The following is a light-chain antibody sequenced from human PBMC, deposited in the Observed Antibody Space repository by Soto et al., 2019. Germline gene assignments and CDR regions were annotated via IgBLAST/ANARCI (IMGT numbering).Light chain of an antibody. CDR2: AAS. Sequence: DIQMTQSPSSLSASVGDRVTITCRASQPITTYLNWYQQQLGKAPKLLIYAASSLQSGVPSRFSGSGSGTAFTLTISSLQPEDFATYYCQQSYSNLWTFGQGTKVEIK. CDR3: QQSYSNLWT. V-gene: IGKV1-39*01. CDR1: QPITTY. J-gene: IGKJ1*01.